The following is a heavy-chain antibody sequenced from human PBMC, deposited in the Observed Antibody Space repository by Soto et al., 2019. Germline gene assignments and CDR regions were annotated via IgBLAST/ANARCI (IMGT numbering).Heavy chain of an antibody. CDR1: GYTFISYG. V-gene: IGHV1-18*01. Sequence: QINLVQSGAEVKNAGASVKVSCKASGYTFISYGIAWVRQAPGQGLEWMGWISPYNGKTYYAQKFPDRVTLTTDTSTSTAYMDVRSLRSDDTALYYCARAGYATSWVGSLHTGVHGVEIDFWGQGTLVTVSS. J-gene: IGHJ4*02. CDR3: ARAGYATSWVGSLHTGVHGVEIDF. D-gene: IGHD6-13*01. CDR2: ISPYNGKT.